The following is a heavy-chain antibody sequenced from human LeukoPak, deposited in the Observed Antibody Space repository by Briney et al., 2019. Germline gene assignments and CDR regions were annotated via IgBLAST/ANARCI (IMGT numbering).Heavy chain of an antibody. J-gene: IGHJ4*02. CDR2: ISNAGSNK. Sequence: GGSPRLSCAASGFTFRDYNMRWIREAPRKWLERVAVISNAGSNKYYADSVKGRFTISTDNSKNTLYLQMNRLRAEDTDVYYCARDSEYYDFWSGYHHFDYWGQGTLVTVSS. CDR3: ARDSEYYDFWSGYHHFDY. D-gene: IGHD3-3*01. V-gene: IGHV3-30*03. CDR1: GFTFRDYN.